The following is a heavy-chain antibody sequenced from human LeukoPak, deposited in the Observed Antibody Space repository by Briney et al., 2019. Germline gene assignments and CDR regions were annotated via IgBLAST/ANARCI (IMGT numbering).Heavy chain of an antibody. CDR1: GGSISSSSYY. J-gene: IGHJ6*03. CDR2: IYYSGST. CDR3: ARHYNGGFLEWLGSSPADKAPHYYYYMDV. V-gene: IGHV4-39*01. Sequence: PSETLSLTCTVSGGSISSSSYYWGWIRQPPGKGLEWIGRIYYSGSTYYNPSLKSRVTISVDTSKNQFSLKLSSVTAADTAVYYCARHYNGGFLEWLGSSPADKAPHYYYYMDVWGKGTTVTVSS. D-gene: IGHD3-3*01.